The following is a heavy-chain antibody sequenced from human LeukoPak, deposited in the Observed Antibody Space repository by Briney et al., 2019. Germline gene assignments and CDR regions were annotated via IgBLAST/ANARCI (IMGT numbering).Heavy chain of an antibody. CDR3: AKVSSSWYYFDY. CDR2: ISGSGTST. Sequence: PGGSLRLSCAASGFTFSDYAMIWVRQAPGKGLEWVSAISGSGTSTYYADSVKGRFTISRDKSKNTLYLQMNRLRAEDRAVYYCAKVSSSWYYFDYWGQGILVTVSS. V-gene: IGHV3-23*01. CDR1: GFTFSDYA. J-gene: IGHJ4*02. D-gene: IGHD6-13*01.